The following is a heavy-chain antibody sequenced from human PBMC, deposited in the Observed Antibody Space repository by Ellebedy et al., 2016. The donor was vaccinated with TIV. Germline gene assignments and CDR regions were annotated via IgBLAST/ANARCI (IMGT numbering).Heavy chain of an antibody. J-gene: IGHJ6*03. D-gene: IGHD3-10*01. CDR1: GFSINHYA. CDR2: ISPDGGST. Sequence: GESLKISXAASGFSINHYALTWVRQAPGKGLEWVSVISPDGGSTDYTDSVKGRFTISRDNSKSTLYLQMNSLRDDDTAVYYCARDRAKHYMDVWGKGTTVTVSS. CDR3: ARDRAKHYMDV. V-gene: IGHV3-23*01.